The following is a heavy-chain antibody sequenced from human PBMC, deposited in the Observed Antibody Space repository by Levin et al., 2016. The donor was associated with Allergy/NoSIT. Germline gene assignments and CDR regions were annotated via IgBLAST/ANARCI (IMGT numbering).Heavy chain of an antibody. CDR2: INHSGNT. D-gene: IGHD1-7*01. Sequence: ESLKISCAASGGSFSGFYWTWIRQPPGRGLEWIGEINHSGNTNYNPSLPSLKSRVTISIDTSKNQFSLKLHSVTAADTAIYYCARWYNWNSGYFHPWGQGTLVSVSS. J-gene: IGHJ5*02. CDR3: ARWYNWNSGYFHP. V-gene: IGHV4-34*01. CDR1: GGSFSGFY.